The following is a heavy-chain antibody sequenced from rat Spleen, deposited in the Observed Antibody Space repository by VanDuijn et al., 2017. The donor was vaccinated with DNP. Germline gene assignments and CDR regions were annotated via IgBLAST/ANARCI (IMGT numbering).Heavy chain of an antibody. CDR1: GFTFSNYG. Sequence: EVQLVESGGGLVQPGRSLKLSCAASGFTFSNYGMAWVRQAPTKGLEWVAYIGSDDYAPYYGDSVKGRFTISRDNAKSTLYLQMNSLRSEDTATYYCARDDWGYWYFDFWGPGTMVTVSS. J-gene: IGHJ1*01. V-gene: IGHV5S13*01. CDR3: ARDDWGYWYFDF. CDR2: IGSDDYAP. D-gene: IGHD1-7*01.